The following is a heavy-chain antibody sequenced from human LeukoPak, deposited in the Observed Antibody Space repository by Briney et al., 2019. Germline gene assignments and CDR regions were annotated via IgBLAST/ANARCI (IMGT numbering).Heavy chain of an antibody. V-gene: IGHV3-30*18. D-gene: IGHD6-19*01. CDR1: GFTFSSYG. J-gene: IGHJ4*02. Sequence: PGGSLRLSCAASGFTFSSYGMHWVRQAPGKGLEWVAVISYDGSNKYYADSVKGRFTISRDNSKNTLYLQMNSLRAEGTAVYYCAKDKEWLTSDGVKDYWGQGTLVTVSS. CDR3: AKDKEWLTSDGVKDY. CDR2: ISYDGSNK.